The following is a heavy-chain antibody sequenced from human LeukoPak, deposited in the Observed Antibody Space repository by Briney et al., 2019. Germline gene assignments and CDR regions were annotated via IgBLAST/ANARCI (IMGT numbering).Heavy chain of an antibody. Sequence: GGSLRLSCAASGFTFNNYAMNWVRQAPGKGLEWVSGISGSGGSTNYADSVKGRFIISRDNSKDTLYLQMNSLRAEDTAVYYCAKGFSSSWYPVADYWGQGTLATVSS. J-gene: IGHJ4*02. D-gene: IGHD6-13*01. CDR3: AKGFSSSWYPVADY. CDR2: ISGSGGST. V-gene: IGHV3-23*01. CDR1: GFTFNNYA.